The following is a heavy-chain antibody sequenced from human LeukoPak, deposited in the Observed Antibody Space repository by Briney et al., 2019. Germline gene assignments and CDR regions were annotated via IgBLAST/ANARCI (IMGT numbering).Heavy chain of an antibody. CDR3: AGRGYYDSSGYDY. CDR1: GFTFSSYN. Sequence: GGSLRLSCAASGFTFSSYNMNWVRQAPGKGLEWVSYISSSSTTIYYADSVKGRFTISRDNAKNSLYLQINSLRAEDTAIYYCAGRGYYDSSGYDYWGQGTLVTVSS. D-gene: IGHD3-22*01. V-gene: IGHV3-48*04. CDR2: ISSSSTTI. J-gene: IGHJ4*02.